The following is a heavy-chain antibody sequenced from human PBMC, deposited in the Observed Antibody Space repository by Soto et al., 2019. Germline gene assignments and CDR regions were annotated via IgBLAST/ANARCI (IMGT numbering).Heavy chain of an antibody. J-gene: IGHJ4*02. V-gene: IGHV3-23*01. D-gene: IGHD3-9*01. CDR1: GFTFSSYA. CDR3: AKSYDILTGYSDY. Sequence: EVQLLESGGGLVQPGGSLRLSCAASGFTFSSYAMSWVRQAPGKGLEWVSAISGRGGSTYYADSVKGRFTISRDNSKNTLYLQMNSLRAEDTAVYYCAKSYDILTGYSDYWGQGTLVTVSS. CDR2: ISGRGGST.